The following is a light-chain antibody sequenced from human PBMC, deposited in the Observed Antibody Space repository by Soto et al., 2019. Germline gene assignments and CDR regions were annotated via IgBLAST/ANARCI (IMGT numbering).Light chain of an antibody. J-gene: IGKJ2*01. Sequence: EIVMTQSPATLSVSPGERAALSCRASQSVSSNFAWYQQKPGQAPRLLIYGASTRATGIPARFSGSGSGTELTLTISSLQSEDFAVYYCQQYNKWPYTFGQGTKVEIK. CDR2: GAS. CDR1: QSVSSN. V-gene: IGKV3-15*01. CDR3: QQYNKWPYT.